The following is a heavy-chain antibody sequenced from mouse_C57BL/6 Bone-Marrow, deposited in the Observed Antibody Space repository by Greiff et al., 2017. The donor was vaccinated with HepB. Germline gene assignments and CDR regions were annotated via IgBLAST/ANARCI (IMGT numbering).Heavy chain of an antibody. CDR1: GFSLTSYA. CDR3: ARNDYDEGDYFDY. J-gene: IGHJ2*01. D-gene: IGHD2-4*01. CDR2: IWTGGGT. Sequence: VKLVDSGPGLVAPSQSLSITCTVSGFSLTSYAISWVRQPPGKGLEWLGVIWTGGGTNYNSALKSRLSISKDNSKSQVFLKMNSLQTDDTARYYCARNDYDEGDYFDYWGQGTTLTVSS. V-gene: IGHV2-9-1*01.